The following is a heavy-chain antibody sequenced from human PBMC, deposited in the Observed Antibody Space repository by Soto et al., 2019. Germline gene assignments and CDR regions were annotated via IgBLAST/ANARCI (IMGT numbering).Heavy chain of an antibody. CDR3: ARECSGGSCYIDAWFDP. D-gene: IGHD2-15*01. J-gene: IGHJ5*02. Sequence: PGESLKISCKGSGYSFTSYWIGWVRQMPGKGLEWMGIIYPGDSDTRYSPSFQGQVTISADKSISTAYLQWSSLKASDTAMYYCARECSGGSCYIDAWFDPWGQGTLVTVSS. CDR2: IYPGDSDT. CDR1: GYSFTSYW. V-gene: IGHV5-51*01.